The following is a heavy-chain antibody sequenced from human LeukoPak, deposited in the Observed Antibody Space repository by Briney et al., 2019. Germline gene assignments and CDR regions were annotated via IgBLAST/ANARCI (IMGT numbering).Heavy chain of an antibody. Sequence: ASLKVSCKASGYTFTVFYMQWVRQAPGEGLEWMGWINRNSGGTYSAQKFQGRVTMTRDTSTSTAYMELRSLRSDDTAVYYCARDGHYGSGHVDYWGQGTLVTVSS. CDR2: INRNSGGT. V-gene: IGHV1-2*02. D-gene: IGHD3-10*01. CDR3: ARDGHYGSGHVDY. CDR1: GYTFTVFY. J-gene: IGHJ4*02.